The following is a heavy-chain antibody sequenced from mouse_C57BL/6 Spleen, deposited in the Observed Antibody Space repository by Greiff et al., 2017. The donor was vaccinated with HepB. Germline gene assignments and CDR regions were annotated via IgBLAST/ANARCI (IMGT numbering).Heavy chain of an antibody. D-gene: IGHD3-3*01. V-gene: IGHV1-82*01. CDR3: ARSRAGYWYFDV. CDR1: GYAFSSSW. J-gene: IGHJ1*03. Sequence: VMLVESGPELVKPGASVKISCKASGYAFSSSWMNWVKQRPGKGLEWIGRIYPGDGDTNYNGKFKGKATLTADKSSSTAYMQLSSLTSEDSAVYFCARSRAGYWYFDVWGTGTTVTVSS. CDR2: IYPGDGDT.